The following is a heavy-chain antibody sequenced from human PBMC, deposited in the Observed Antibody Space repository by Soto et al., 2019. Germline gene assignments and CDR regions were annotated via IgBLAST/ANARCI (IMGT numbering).Heavy chain of an antibody. D-gene: IGHD2-15*01. CDR1: EGTFSSYA. CDR2: VIPLYGTT. CDR3: ARDLGGCSAGSCRYNWFDP. Sequence: SVKVSCKASEGTFSSYAISWVRQAPGQGLEWMGGVIPLYGTTNYAQKFQDRVTITADESTSTAYMELSSLRSQDTAVYYCARDLGGCSAGSCRYNWFDPWGQGTLVTVSS. J-gene: IGHJ5*02. V-gene: IGHV1-69*13.